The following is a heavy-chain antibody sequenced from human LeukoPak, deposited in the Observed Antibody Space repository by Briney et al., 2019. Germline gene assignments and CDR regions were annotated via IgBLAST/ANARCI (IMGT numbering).Heavy chain of an antibody. Sequence: GGSLRLSCAASGFTFSSYSMNWVRQAPGKGLEWVSSISSSSSYIYYADSVKGRFTISRDNAKNSLYLQMNSLRAEDTGVYYCARVRGSYYMDVWGKGTTVTVSS. V-gene: IGHV3-21*01. J-gene: IGHJ6*03. CDR1: GFTFSSYS. CDR2: ISSSSSYI. CDR3: ARVRGSYYMDV.